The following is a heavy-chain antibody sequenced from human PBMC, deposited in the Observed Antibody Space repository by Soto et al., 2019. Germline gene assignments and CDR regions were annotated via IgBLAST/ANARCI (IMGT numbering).Heavy chain of an antibody. J-gene: IGHJ6*03. CDR1: GFTFSSYG. V-gene: IGHV3-30*18. Sequence: GGSLRLSCAASGFTFSSYGMHWVRQAPGKGLEWVAVISYDGSNKYYADSVKGRFTISRDNSKNTLYLQMNSLRAEDTAVYYCAKEGQSSGWYWLQHYYMDVWGKGTTVTVSS. D-gene: IGHD6-19*01. CDR3: AKEGQSSGWYWLQHYYMDV. CDR2: ISYDGSNK.